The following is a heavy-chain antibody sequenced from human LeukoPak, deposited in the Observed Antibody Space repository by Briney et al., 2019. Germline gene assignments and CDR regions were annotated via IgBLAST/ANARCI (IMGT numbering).Heavy chain of an antibody. J-gene: IGHJ5*02. CDR2: INHSGNT. CDR3: ASSGRFTAWFDP. V-gene: IGHV4-34*01. D-gene: IGHD3-10*01. Sequence: KPSETLSLTCTVFYGSFSGYYWSWIRQPPGKGLEWIGEINHSGNTNYNPSLKSRITISADTSKDQFTLKLSSVTAADTAVYYCASSGRFTAWFDPWGEGTLVTVSS. CDR1: YGSFSGYY.